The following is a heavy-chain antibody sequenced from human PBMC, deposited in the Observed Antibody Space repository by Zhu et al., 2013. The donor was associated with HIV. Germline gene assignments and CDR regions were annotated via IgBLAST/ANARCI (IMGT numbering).Heavy chain of an antibody. J-gene: IGHJ4*02. CDR3: AGYRTKPLTAAGIA. D-gene: IGHD6-13*01. V-gene: IGHV3-23*01. CDR2: ISGSGGST. Sequence: VQLLESGGGLVQPGGSLRLSCAASGFTFSSYAMSWVRQAPGKGLEWVSAISGSGGSTYYADSVKGRFTISRDDSKNTLYLQMNSLRAEDTAVYYCAGYRTKPLTAAGIAWGQGTLVTVSS. CDR1: GFTFSSYA.